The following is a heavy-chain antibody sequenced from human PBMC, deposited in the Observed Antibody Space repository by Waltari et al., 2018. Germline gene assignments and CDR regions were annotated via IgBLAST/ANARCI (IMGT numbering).Heavy chain of an antibody. D-gene: IGHD3-10*01. V-gene: IGHV4-59*01. CDR3: ARELGGSGSYYNLFDT. J-gene: IGHJ4*02. Sequence: QVQLQESGPGLVKPSETLSLTCNVSGGPISRSYWSWIRQPPGKGLEWIGYIFYTGNTDYNPSLKSRVTISIDTSKSQFSLKLTSVTAADTAVYYCARELGGSGSYYNLFDTWGQGTLVTVSS. CDR1: GGPISRSY. CDR2: IFYTGNT.